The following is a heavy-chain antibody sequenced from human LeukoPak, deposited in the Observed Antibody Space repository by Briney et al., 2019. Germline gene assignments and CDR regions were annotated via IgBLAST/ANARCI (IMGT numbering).Heavy chain of an antibody. V-gene: IGHV1-2*02. Sequence: GASVKVSCKASGYTFTGNYIQWVRQAPGQGLEWMGWINPNSGGTNYAQKFQGRVTMTRDTSITTTYMELSRLGSDDTAVYYCARVRIPLYDILTSISFDPWGQGTLVTVSS. CDR3: ARVRIPLYDILTSISFDP. D-gene: IGHD3-9*01. CDR1: GYTFTGNY. CDR2: INPNSGGT. J-gene: IGHJ5*02.